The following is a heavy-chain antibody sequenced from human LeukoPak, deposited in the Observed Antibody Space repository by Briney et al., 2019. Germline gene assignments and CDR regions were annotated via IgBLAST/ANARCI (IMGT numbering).Heavy chain of an antibody. V-gene: IGHV3-23*01. CDR1: GFTFSTYA. CDR3: AKRCYDNSGWFDY. D-gene: IGHD3-22*01. J-gene: IGHJ4*02. CDR2: ISAPSSGGT. Sequence: GGSLRLSCAASGFTFSTYAMSWVRQAPGKGLEWVSAISAPSSGGTYYADSVKGRFTISRDNSKNTLYLQMNSLRAEDTAVYYCAKRCYDNSGWFDYWGQGTLVTVSS.